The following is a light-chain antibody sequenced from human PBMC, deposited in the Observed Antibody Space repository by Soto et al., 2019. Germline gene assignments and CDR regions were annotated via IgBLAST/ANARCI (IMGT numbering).Light chain of an antibody. CDR1: QSVGSSF. J-gene: IGKJ1*01. V-gene: IGKV3-20*01. CDR3: QQYGSSPRT. CDR2: GAS. Sequence: SVLTQSPGTLSLSPGEGATLSCRASQSVGSSFLAWFQQRPGQAPRLLIYGASSRATGIPDRFSGSGSGTDFTLTISRLEPEDFAVYYCQQYGSSPRTFGQGTKVDTK.